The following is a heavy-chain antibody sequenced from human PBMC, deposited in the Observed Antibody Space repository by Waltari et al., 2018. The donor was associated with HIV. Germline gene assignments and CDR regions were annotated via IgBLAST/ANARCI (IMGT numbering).Heavy chain of an antibody. Sequence: QVQLVQSGAEVKKPGASVKVSCKASGYPFTSHDINWVRQATGQGLEWMGGMIPNSGNTGYAQKFQGRVTMTRNTSISTAYMELSSLRSEDTAVYYCASTGYYFDSSGYPRYFDYWGQGTLVTVSS. J-gene: IGHJ4*02. CDR3: ASTGYYFDSSGYPRYFDY. CDR1: GYPFTSHD. V-gene: IGHV1-8*01. D-gene: IGHD3-22*01. CDR2: MIPNSGNT.